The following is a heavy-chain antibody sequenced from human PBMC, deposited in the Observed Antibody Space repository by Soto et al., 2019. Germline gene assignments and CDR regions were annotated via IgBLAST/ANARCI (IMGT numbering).Heavy chain of an antibody. J-gene: IGHJ4*02. CDR1: GFTFSGSA. V-gene: IGHV3-73*01. CDR3: KVGATNFDY. CDR2: IRSKANSYAT. Sequence: GGSLRLSCAASGFTFSGSAMHWVRQASGKGLEWVGRIRSKANSYATAYAASVKGRFTISRDDSKNTAYLQMNSLKTEDTAVYYCKVGATNFDYWGQGTLVTVSS. D-gene: IGHD1-26*01.